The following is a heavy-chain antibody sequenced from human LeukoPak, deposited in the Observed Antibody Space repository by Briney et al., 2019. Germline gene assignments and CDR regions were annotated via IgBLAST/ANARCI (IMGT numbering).Heavy chain of an antibody. D-gene: IGHD3-10*01. V-gene: IGHV1-2*02. Sequence: ASVKVSCKASGYTFTGYYMHWVRQAPGQGLEWMGWINPNSGGTNYAQKFQGRVTMTRDTSISTAYVELSRLRSDDTAVYYCARDTYGSGSSDFDYWGQGTLVTVSS. CDR2: INPNSGGT. CDR1: GYTFTGYY. J-gene: IGHJ4*02. CDR3: ARDTYGSGSSDFDY.